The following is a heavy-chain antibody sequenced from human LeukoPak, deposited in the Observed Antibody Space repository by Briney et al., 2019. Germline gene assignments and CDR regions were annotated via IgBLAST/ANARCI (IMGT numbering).Heavy chain of an antibody. CDR2: ISSSSSTI. Sequence: GGSLRLSCAASGFTFSGCSMNWVRQAPGKGLEWVSYISSSSSTIYYADSVKGRFTISRDNAKNSLYLQMNSLRAEDTAVYYCERSSPILPDYWGQGTLVTVSS. CDR1: GFTFSGCS. D-gene: IGHD1-26*01. V-gene: IGHV3-48*04. CDR3: ERSSPILPDY. J-gene: IGHJ4*02.